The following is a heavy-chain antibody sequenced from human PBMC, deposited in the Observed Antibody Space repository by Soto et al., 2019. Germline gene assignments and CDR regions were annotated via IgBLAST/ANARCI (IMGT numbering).Heavy chain of an antibody. D-gene: IGHD3-3*01. Sequence: SETLSLTCAVYGGSFSGYYWSWIRQPPGKGLEWIGEINHSGSTNYNPSLKSRVTISVDTSKNQFSLKLSSVTAADTAVYYCARGWSSIWPYRGQGTLVIVSS. J-gene: IGHJ4*02. CDR1: GGSFSGYY. CDR2: INHSGST. CDR3: ARGWSSIWPY. V-gene: IGHV4-34*01.